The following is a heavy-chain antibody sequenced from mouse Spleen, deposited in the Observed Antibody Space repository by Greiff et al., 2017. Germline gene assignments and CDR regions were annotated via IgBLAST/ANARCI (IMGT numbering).Heavy chain of an antibody. Sequence: EVQLQESGPELVKPGASVKISCKASGYSFTGYYMNWVKQSPEKSLEWIGEINPSTGGTTYNQKFKAKATLTVDKSSSTAYMQLKSLTSEDSAVYYCARLLRWGYWYFDVWGAGTTVTVSS. CDR2: INPSTGGT. J-gene: IGHJ1*01. V-gene: IGHV1-42*01. CDR1: GYSFTGYY. D-gene: IGHD1-1*01. CDR3: ARLLRWGYWYFDV.